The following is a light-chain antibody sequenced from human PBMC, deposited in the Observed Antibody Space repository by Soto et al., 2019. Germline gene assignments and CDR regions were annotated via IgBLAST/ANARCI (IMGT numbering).Light chain of an antibody. CDR2: GAS. CDR3: QQYGSSPLT. J-gene: IGKJ4*01. V-gene: IGKV3-15*01. Sequence: EIVMTQSPATLSVSPGERATLSCRASQRVSSNLAWYQQKPGQAPRLLIYGASTRATGIPARFSGSGSGTDFTLTISRLESEDFAVYHCQQYGSSPLTFGGGTKVDIK. CDR1: QRVSSN.